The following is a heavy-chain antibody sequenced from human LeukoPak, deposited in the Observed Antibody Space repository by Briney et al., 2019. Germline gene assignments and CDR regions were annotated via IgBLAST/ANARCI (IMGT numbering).Heavy chain of an antibody. CDR3: ARGGWSLDY. J-gene: IGHJ4*02. CDR1: GDSISSHY. Sequence: SETLSLTCTVSGDSISSHYWSWIRQTPGKGLEWVGYIHNNGATNYNPSLKSRITTSLDTSKNQFSLKLNSVTAADTAVYYCARGGWSLDYWGQGTLVTASS. D-gene: IGHD6-19*01. CDR2: IHNNGAT. V-gene: IGHV4-59*11.